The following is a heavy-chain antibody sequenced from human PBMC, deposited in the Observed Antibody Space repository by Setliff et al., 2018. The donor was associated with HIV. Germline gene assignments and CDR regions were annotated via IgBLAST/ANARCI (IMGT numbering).Heavy chain of an antibody. CDR1: GFTFSSYA. J-gene: IGHJ4*02. CDR3: TPTDYGGSDY. D-gene: IGHD3-10*01. V-gene: IGHV3-23*01. Sequence: GGSLRLSCAASGFTFSSYAMSWVRQAPGKGLEWVSAISGSGGSTYAASVKGRFTISRDDSKSIAYLQMNSLKTEDTAVYYCTPTDYGGSDYWGQGTLVTVSS. CDR2: ISGSGGST.